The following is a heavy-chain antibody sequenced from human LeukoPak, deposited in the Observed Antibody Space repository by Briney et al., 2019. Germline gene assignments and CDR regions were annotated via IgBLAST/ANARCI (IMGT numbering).Heavy chain of an antibody. D-gene: IGHD3-22*01. CDR1: GFTFSSYG. CDR3: AKSTLNYYDSSGHDAFDI. Sequence: QPGRSLRLSCAASGFTFSSYGMHWVRHAPGKGLEWVAVICYDGSNKYYADSVKGRFTISRDNSKNTLYLQMNRLRAEDTAVYYCAKSTLNYYDSSGHDAFDIWGQGTMVTVSS. CDR2: ICYDGSNK. J-gene: IGHJ3*02. V-gene: IGHV3-33*06.